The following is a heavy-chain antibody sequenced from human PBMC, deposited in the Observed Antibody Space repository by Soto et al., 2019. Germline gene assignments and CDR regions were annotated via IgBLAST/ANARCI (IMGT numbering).Heavy chain of an antibody. D-gene: IGHD1-26*01. J-gene: IGHJ3*02. V-gene: IGHV1-2*04. CDR2: INPTSGGT. CDR3: ARTASQNSGSQSCAFEI. Sequence: ASVQVSCQASAYTFTGYYMRWVRQAPRKGLEWMGWINPTSGGTNYAQKFQGWVTMTRDTSISTAYRELGRLRSDEAAVYYCARTASQNSGSQSCAFEIWGQGTMVTVSS. CDR1: AYTFTGYY.